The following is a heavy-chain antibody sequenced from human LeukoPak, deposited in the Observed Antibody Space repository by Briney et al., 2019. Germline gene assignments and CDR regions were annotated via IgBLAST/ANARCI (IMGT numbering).Heavy chain of an antibody. CDR1: GFTVSNNY. V-gene: IGHV3-53*01. Sequence: GGSLRLSCAASGFTVSNNYMNWVRQAPGKGLEWVSGIYSGATTYYADSVKGRFTISRDNSKNTLSLQMNSLRAADTAVYYCARELRIVDTTMLNYYYYYMDVWGKGTTVTVSS. J-gene: IGHJ6*03. D-gene: IGHD5-18*01. CDR2: IYSGATT. CDR3: ARELRIVDTTMLNYYYYYMDV.